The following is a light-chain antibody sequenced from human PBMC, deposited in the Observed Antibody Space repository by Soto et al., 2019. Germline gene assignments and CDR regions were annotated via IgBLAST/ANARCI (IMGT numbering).Light chain of an antibody. CDR2: GAS. V-gene: IGKV3-20*01. CDR1: QSVSSSY. CDR3: QQYGSSPLT. Sequence: EIVLTQSPGTLSLSPGERATLSCRASQSVSSSYLAWYQQKPGQAPRLLIYGASSRATGIPDRFSGSGSGTDVTLTISRREPEDFAVYYWQQYGSSPLTFGGGTKVEIK. J-gene: IGKJ4*01.